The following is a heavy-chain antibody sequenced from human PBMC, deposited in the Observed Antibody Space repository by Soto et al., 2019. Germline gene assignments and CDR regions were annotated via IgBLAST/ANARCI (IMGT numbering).Heavy chain of an antibody. CDR3: AREPNYFDY. CDR1: GYTFTSYG. V-gene: IGHV1-18*01. J-gene: IGHJ4*02. Sequence: QVQLVQYGAEVKKPGASVKVSCEASGYTFTSYGITWVRQSPGQGLEWMGWISAYNGNTKYAQKLQGRGTMTTDTSTSTAYMALRSLRSDDTAVYYCAREPNYFDYWGQGTLVTVSS. CDR2: ISAYNGNT.